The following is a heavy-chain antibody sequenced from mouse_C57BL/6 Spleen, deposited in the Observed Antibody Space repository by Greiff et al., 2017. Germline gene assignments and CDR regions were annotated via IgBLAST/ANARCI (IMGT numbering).Heavy chain of an antibody. V-gene: IGHV5-4*01. CDR1: GFTFSSYA. Sequence: EVQLVESGGGLVKPGGSLKLSCAASGFTFSSYAMSWVRQTPEKRLEWVATISDGGSYTYYPDNVKGRFTISRDNAKNNLYLQMSHLKSEDTAMYYCARVRQSPGAMDYWGQGTSVTVSA. CDR2: ISDGGSYT. D-gene: IGHD3-2*01. J-gene: IGHJ4*01. CDR3: ARVRQSPGAMDY.